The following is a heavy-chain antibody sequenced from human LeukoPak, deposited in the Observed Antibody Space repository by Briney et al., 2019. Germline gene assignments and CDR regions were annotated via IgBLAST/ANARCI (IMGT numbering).Heavy chain of an antibody. Sequence: SETLSLTCAVYGGSFSGYYWSRIRQPPGKGLEWIGEINHSGSTNYNPSLKSRVTISVDTSKNQFSLKLSSVTAADTAVYYCARGKDIVVVPAAISAGLPRSDYWGQGTLVTVSS. V-gene: IGHV4-34*01. CDR2: INHSGST. CDR1: GGSFSGYY. J-gene: IGHJ4*02. D-gene: IGHD2-2*01. CDR3: ARGKDIVVVPAAISAGLPRSDY.